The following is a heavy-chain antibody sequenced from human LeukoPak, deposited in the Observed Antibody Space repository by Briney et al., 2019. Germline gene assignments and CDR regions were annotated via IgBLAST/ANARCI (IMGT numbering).Heavy chain of an antibody. CDR1: GFTFSSYA. J-gene: IGHJ4*01. CDR2: IREDGSEK. V-gene: IGHV3-7*01. CDR3: ARDLWLGQRGLFYFEY. Sequence: PGGSLRLSCAASGFTFSSYAMSWVRQAPGKGPEWVANIREDGSEKFYANSVKGRFTISRDNAKNSLYLQMNSLTVDDTAVYYCARDLWLGQRGLFYFEYWXXXAXVTVAS. D-gene: IGHD3-22*01.